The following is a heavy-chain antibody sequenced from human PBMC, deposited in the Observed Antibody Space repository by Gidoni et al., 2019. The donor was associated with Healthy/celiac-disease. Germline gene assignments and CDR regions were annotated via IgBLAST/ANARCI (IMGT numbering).Heavy chain of an antibody. D-gene: IGHD1-26*01. V-gene: IGHV5-51*03. Sequence: EVQLVQSGAEVKKPGESLKISCKASGYSFTTYWIGWVRQMPGKGLEWMGIIYPGDSDTRYSPSFQGQVTISADKSISTAYLQWSSLKASDTAMYYCTRRVELVEWEVDYFDYWGQGTLVTVSS. J-gene: IGHJ4*02. CDR1: GYSFTTYW. CDR3: TRRVELVEWEVDYFDY. CDR2: IYPGDSDT.